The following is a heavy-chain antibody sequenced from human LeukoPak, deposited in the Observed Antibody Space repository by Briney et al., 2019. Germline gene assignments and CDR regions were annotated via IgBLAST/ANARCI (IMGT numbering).Heavy chain of an antibody. J-gene: IGHJ6*02. CDR3: ARGRGYSYGYAYYYYYGMDV. V-gene: IGHV4-34*01. Sequence: PSETLSLTCAVYGGSFSGYYWSWIRQPPGKGLEWIGEINHSGSTNYNPSLKSRVTISVDTSKNQFSLKLSSVTAADTAVYYCARGRGYSYGYAYYYYYGMDVWGQGTTVTVSS. D-gene: IGHD5-18*01. CDR2: INHSGST. CDR1: GGSFSGYY.